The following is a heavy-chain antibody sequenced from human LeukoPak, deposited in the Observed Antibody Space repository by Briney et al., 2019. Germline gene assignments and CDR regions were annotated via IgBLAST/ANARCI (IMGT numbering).Heavy chain of an antibody. CDR1: GGTFSSYA. CDR3: ARDSSGYFDWSYGMDV. D-gene: IGHD3-9*01. CDR2: IIPILGIA. V-gene: IGHV1-69*04. Sequence: GASVKVSCKASGGTFSSYAISWVRQAPGQGLEWMGRIIPILGIANYAQKFQGRVTITADKSTSTAYMELGSLRSGDTAVYYCARDSSGYFDWSYGMDVWGQGTTVTVSS. J-gene: IGHJ6*02.